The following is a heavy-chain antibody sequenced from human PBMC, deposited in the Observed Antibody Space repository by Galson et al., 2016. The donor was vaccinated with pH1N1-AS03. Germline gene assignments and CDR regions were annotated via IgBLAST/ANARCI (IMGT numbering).Heavy chain of an antibody. J-gene: IGHJ4*02. V-gene: IGHV1-18*01. CDR2: ISAYNGNT. Sequence: PVKVSCKASGYTFTSYSISWVRQAPGQGLEWMGWISAYNGNTNYAQKLQGRVTVATDTSTSTAYMELRSLRSDDTAVYYCARGPGTGDPEFDYWGQGTLVTVSS. D-gene: IGHD7-27*01. CDR3: ARGPGTGDPEFDY. CDR1: GYTFTSYS.